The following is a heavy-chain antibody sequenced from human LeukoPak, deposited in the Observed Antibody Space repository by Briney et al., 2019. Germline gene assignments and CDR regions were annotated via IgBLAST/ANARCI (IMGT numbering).Heavy chain of an antibody. Sequence: GGSLRLSCEVSGVTFASFAMNWVRQAPGKGLEWVSGISGSDATSCYRDSVKGRFTISRDNSKDTLYLHIKSLRAEDTAVYYCAKDISSNCYRGRGVDHWGQGTLVTVSS. CDR2: ISGSDATS. CDR1: GVTFASFA. D-gene: IGHD2-2*01. J-gene: IGHJ4*02. V-gene: IGHV3-23*01. CDR3: AKDISSNCYRGRGVDH.